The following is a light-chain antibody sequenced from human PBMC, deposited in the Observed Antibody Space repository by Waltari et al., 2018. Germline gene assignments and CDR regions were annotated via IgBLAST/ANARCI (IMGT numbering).Light chain of an antibody. Sequence: QSVLTQPPSVSGAPGQRVTISCTGNTYNIGAGFAVHWYQQIPGAVPKLLIFGNNNRPSGVPDRFSGSKSGTSASLAITGLQAEDEAHYYCQSYDSSLSGFVVYGGGTKMIVL. CDR2: GNN. V-gene: IGLV1-40*01. CDR3: QSYDSSLSGFVV. CDR1: TYNIGAGFA. J-gene: IGLJ2*01.